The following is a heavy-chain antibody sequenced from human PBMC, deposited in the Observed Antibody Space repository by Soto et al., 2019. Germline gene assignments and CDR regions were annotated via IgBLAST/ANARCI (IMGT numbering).Heavy chain of an antibody. CDR3: ARGTYYYDSSGYWPYYYYGMGV. J-gene: IGHJ6*02. CDR2: IYYSGST. V-gene: IGHV4-31*03. CDR1: GGSISSGGYY. Sequence: SATLSLTCTVSGGSISSGGYYWSWIRQHPGKGLEWIGYIYYSGSTYYNPSLKSRVTISVDTSKNQFSLKLSSVTAADTAVYYCARGTYYYDSSGYWPYYYYGMGVWGQGTTVTVSS. D-gene: IGHD3-22*01.